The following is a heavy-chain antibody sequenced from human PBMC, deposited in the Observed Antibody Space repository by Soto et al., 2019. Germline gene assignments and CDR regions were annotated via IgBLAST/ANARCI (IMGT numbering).Heavy chain of an antibody. CDR3: ARDRIPAAIRVGENWFDP. V-gene: IGHV1-3*01. D-gene: IGHD2-2*02. CDR2: INAGNGNT. J-gene: IGHJ5*02. Sequence: VASVKVSCKASGYTFTSYAMHWVRQAPGQRLEWMGWINAGNGNTKYSQKFQGRVTITRDTSASTAYMELSSLRSEDTAVYYCARDRIPAAIRVGENWFDPWGQGTLVTVSS. CDR1: GYTFTSYA.